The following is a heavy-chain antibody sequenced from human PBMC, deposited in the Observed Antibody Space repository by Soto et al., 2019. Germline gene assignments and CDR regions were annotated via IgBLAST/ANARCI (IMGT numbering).Heavy chain of an antibody. Sequence: SETLSLTCTVSGGSISSGGYYWSWIRQHPGKGLEWIGYIYYNGSTYYKPSLKNRVNKSVDKSKKQFSLKISSVTAADKAVYYCARHGYYYDSSGNYYRAAFDIWGQGTMVTVSS. CDR1: GGSISSGGYY. CDR3: ARHGYYYDSSGNYYRAAFDI. D-gene: IGHD3-22*01. J-gene: IGHJ3*02. CDR2: IYYNGST. V-gene: IGHV4-31*03.